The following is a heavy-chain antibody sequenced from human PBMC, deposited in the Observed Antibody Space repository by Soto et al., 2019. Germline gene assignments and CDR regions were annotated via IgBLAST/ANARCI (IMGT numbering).Heavy chain of an antibody. D-gene: IGHD2-15*01. V-gene: IGHV4-34*01. CDR2: INHSVST. J-gene: IGHJ6*02. CDR1: AGSFSGYY. CDR3: ARDRKRAYCSGGSCRKEYYYGMDV. Sequence: SETLSLTCAVYAGSFSGYYWSCIRQPPGMGLEWIGEINHSVSTNYNPSLKSRITISVDTSKNQFSLKLSSVTAADTAVYYCARDRKRAYCSGGSCRKEYYYGMDVWGQGTTVTVSS.